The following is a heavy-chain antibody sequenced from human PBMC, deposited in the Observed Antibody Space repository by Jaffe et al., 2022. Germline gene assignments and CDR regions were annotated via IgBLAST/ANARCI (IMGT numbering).Heavy chain of an antibody. J-gene: IGHJ4*02. CDR1: GYTFTSYY. CDR3: ARPHFAFVVVPAAMNYFDY. V-gene: IGHV1-46*01. Sequence: QVQLVQSGAEVKKPGASVKVSCKASGYTFTSYYMHWVRQAPGQGLEWMGIINPSGGSTSYAQKFQGRVTMTRDTSTSTVYMELSSLRSEDTAVYYCARPHFAFVVVPAAMNYFDYWGQGTLVTVSS. CDR2: INPSGGST. D-gene: IGHD2-2*01.